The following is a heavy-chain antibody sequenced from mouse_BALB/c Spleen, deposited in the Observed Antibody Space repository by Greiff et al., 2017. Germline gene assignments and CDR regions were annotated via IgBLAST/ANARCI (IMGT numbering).Heavy chain of an antibody. CDR1: GYTFTSYW. CDR3: ARSLDSSGYVD. V-gene: IGHV1S81*02. Sequence: VQLQQSGAELVKPGASVKLSCKASGYTFTSYWMHWVKQRPGQGLEWIGEINPSNGRTNYNEKFKSKATLTVDKSSSTAYMQLSSLTSEDSAVYYCARSLDSSGYVDWGQGTTLTVSS. CDR2: INPSNGRT. D-gene: IGHD3-2*01. J-gene: IGHJ2*01.